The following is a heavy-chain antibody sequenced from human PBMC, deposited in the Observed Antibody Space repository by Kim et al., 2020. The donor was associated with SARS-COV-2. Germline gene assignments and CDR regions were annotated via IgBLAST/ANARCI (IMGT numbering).Heavy chain of an antibody. CDR3: ARERGGLLWFGELLSSFGMDF. Sequence: SETLSLTCAVSGGSFSGYYWSWIRQLPGKGLEWIGEINHSGSTNYNPSLNSRVTISVDTSKNQFSLKLSSVTDAGTAVYYCARERGGLLWFGELLSSFGMDFWCRWTTVTGS. V-gene: IGHV4-34*01. CDR1: GGSFSGYY. J-gene: IGHJ6*02. CDR2: INHSGST. D-gene: IGHD3-10*01.